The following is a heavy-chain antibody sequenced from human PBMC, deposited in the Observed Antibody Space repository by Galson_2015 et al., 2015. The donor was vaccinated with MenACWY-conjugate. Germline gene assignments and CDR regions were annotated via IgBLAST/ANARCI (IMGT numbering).Heavy chain of an antibody. J-gene: IGHJ6*02. CDR2: ISAYNGNT. CDR1: GYTFTSYG. Sequence: SVKVSCKASGYTFTSYGISWVRQAPGQGLEWMGWISAYNGNTNYAQKLQGRVTMTTDTSTSTAYMELRSLRSDDTAVYYCARDGPEQWLAPYGGNTAPYYYGMDVWGQGTTVTVSS. V-gene: IGHV1-18*01. CDR3: ARDGPEQWLAPYGGNTAPYYYGMDV. D-gene: IGHD4-23*01.